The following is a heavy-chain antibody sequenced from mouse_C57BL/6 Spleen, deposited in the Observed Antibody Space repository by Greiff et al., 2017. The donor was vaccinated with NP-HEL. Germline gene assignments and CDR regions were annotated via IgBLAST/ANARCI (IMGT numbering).Heavy chain of an antibody. V-gene: IGHV1-76*01. CDR2: IYPGSGDT. J-gene: IGHJ1*03. CDR3: ARGYYGSSYWYFDV. D-gene: IGHD1-1*01. Sequence: VQLQQSGAELVRPGASLSLSCKASGYTFTDYYINWVKQRPGQGLEWIARIYPGSGDTYYNENFKGKATLTAEKYSSTAYMQISSLTSEDSAVYFCARGYYGSSYWYFDVWVTGTTVTVSS. CDR1: GYTFTDYY.